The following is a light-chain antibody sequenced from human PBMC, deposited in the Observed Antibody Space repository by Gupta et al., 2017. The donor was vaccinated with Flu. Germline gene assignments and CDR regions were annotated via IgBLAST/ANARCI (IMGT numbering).Light chain of an antibody. V-gene: IGLV2-23*01. CDR1: SSDVGSYNL. CDR3: CSYAGSSTV. J-gene: IGLJ3*02. CDR2: EGS. Sequence: QSALTQPASVSGSPGQPIPISCPGTSSDVGSYNLVSWYQQPPGKAPKLMIYEGSKRPSGVSNRFSGSKSGNTASLTISGLQAEDEADYYCCSYAGSSTVFGGGTKLTVL.